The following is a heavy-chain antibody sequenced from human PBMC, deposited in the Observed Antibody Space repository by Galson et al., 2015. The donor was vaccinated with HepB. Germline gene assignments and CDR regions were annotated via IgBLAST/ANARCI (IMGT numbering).Heavy chain of an antibody. V-gene: IGHV1-69*13. CDR3: ARVCCSSTSCRERFDY. CDR2: IIPIFGTA. Sequence: SVKVSCKASGGTFSSYAISWVRQAPGQGLEWMGGIIPIFGTANYAQKFQGRVTITADESTSTAYMELSSLRSEDTAVYYCARVCCSSTSCRERFDYWGQGTLVTVSS. J-gene: IGHJ4*02. CDR1: GGTFSSYA. D-gene: IGHD2-2*01.